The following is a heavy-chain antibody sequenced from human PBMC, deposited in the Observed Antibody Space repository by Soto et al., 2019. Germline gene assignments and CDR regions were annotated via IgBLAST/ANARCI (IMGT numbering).Heavy chain of an antibody. J-gene: IGHJ4*02. CDR1: GFTFXNYA. V-gene: IGHV3-30*03. CDR3: ARGPSYSDSYFDH. D-gene: IGHD4-17*01. Sequence: GGSLRLSCAASGFTFXNYAMHWVRQAPGKGLQWLAVISYDGNNKYYADSVEGRFTISRDNSKNTVYLQMNSLRLEDTAVYYCARGPSYSDSYFDHWGQGTLVTVSS. CDR2: ISYDGNNK.